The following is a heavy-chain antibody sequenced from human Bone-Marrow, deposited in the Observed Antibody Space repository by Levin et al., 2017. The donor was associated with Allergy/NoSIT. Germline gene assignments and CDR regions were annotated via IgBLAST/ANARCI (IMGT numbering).Heavy chain of an antibody. V-gene: IGHV1-69*04. D-gene: IGHD3-3*01. CDR2: IIPILGIA. CDR1: GGTFSSYA. J-gene: IGHJ5*02. CDR3: ARGALRHGITIFGAGTSSRLHNWFDP. Sequence: PGASVKVSCKASGGTFSSYAISWVRQAPGQGLEWMGRIIPILGIANYAQKFQGRVTITADKSTSTAYMELSSLRSEDTAVYYCARGALRHGITIFGAGTSSRLHNWFDPWGQGTLVTVSS.